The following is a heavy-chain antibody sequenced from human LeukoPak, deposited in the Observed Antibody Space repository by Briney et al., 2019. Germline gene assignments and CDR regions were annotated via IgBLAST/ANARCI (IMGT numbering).Heavy chain of an antibody. V-gene: IGHV4-59*01. CDR2: ILHSGST. Sequence: SETLSLTCTVSGGSISTYYWSWIRQPPGKGLEWIGYILHSGSTNYNPSLKSRVTISADTSKNQFSLKLSSVTAADTAVYYCARAPYYYYMDVWGKGTTVTVSS. CDR3: ARAPYYYYMDV. J-gene: IGHJ6*03. CDR1: GGSISTYY.